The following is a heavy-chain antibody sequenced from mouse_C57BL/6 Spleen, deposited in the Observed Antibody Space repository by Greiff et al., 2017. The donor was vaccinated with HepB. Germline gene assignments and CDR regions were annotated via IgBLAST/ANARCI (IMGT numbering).Heavy chain of an antibody. CDR3: ARRELPGFAY. V-gene: IGHV1-18*01. CDR1: GYTFTDYN. Sequence: SGPELVKPGASVKIPCKASGYTFTDYNMDWVKQSHGKSLEWIGDINPNNGGTIYNQKFKGKATLTVDKSSSTAYMELRSLTSEDTAVYYCARRELPGFAYWGQGTLVTVSA. J-gene: IGHJ3*01. CDR2: INPNNGGT. D-gene: IGHD1-1*01.